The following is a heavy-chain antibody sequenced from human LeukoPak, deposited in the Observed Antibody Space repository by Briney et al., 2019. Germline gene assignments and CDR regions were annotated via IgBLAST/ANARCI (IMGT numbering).Heavy chain of an antibody. J-gene: IGHJ3*02. CDR3: ARDLGAYYYDSSGSQPGDAFDI. CDR1: GYTFTTNY. Sequence: ASVKVSCKASGYTFTTNYIHWVRQAPGQGLEWMGWINPNSGGTNYAQKFQGRVTMTRDTSISTAYMELSRLRSDDTAVYYCARDLGAYYYDSSGSQPGDAFDIWGQGTMVTVSS. V-gene: IGHV1-2*02. CDR2: INPNSGGT. D-gene: IGHD3-22*01.